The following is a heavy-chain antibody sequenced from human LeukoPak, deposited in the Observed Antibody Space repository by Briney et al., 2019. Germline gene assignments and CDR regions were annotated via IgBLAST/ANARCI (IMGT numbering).Heavy chain of an antibody. J-gene: IGHJ6*02. CDR3: ASLKNTVTTTNYYYYGMDV. CDR2: INPNSGGT. Sequence: RASVKVSCKASGHTFTGYYMHWVRQAPGQGLEWMGWINPNSGGTNYAQKFQGRVTMTRDTSISTAYMELSRLRSDDTAVYYCASLKNTVTTTNYYYYGMDVWGQGTTVTVSS. D-gene: IGHD4-17*01. V-gene: IGHV1-2*02. CDR1: GHTFTGYY.